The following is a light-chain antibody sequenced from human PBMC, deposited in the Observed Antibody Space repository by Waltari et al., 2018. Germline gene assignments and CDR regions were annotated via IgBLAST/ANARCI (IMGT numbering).Light chain of an antibody. V-gene: IGKV1-8*01. CDR2: AAS. Sequence: AIRMTQSPSSLSASTGDRVTITCRASQGVSSYLAWYQQKPGKAPNLLIYAASTLQSGVPSRFSGSGSGTDFRLIISYLQSEDFATYYCQSYNSALMYTFGQGTKLDIK. CDR3: QSYNSALMYT. J-gene: IGKJ2*01. CDR1: QGVSSY.